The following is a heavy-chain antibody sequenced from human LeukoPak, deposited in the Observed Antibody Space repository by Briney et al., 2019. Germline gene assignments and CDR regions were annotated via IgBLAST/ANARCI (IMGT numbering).Heavy chain of an antibody. CDR1: GFNLSDYY. D-gene: IGHD4-17*01. J-gene: IGHJ4*02. CDR3: AKDADPYGDYGGYFDY. Sequence: GGSVTLSCAASGFNLSDYYMSWIGDAPGKGLEWLSYIGGTSTFTNYAASVKGRFTISRDNAKNALYLQMNSLRAEDTAVYYCAKDADPYGDYGGYFDYWGQGTLVTVSS. CDR2: IGGTSTFT. V-gene: IGHV3-11*06.